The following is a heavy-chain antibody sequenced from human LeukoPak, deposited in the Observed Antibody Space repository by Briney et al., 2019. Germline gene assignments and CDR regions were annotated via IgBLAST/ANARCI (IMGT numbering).Heavy chain of an antibody. Sequence: SVKVSCKASGGTFSSYAISWVRQAPGQGLEWMGGIIPIFGTANYAQKFQGRVTITTDESTSTAYMELSSLRSEDTAVYYCARDKIAAGAGGYFDYWGQGTLVTASS. V-gene: IGHV1-69*05. J-gene: IGHJ4*02. CDR1: GGTFSSYA. D-gene: IGHD6-13*01. CDR2: IIPIFGTA. CDR3: ARDKIAAGAGGYFDY.